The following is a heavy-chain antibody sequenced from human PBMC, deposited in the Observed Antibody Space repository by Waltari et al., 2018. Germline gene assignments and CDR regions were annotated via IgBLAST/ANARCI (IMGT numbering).Heavy chain of an antibody. J-gene: IGHJ1*01. CDR3: AVGYGISYERYFHQ. D-gene: IGHD6-6*01. Sequence: EVHLMESGGGLIQPGGSLRLSCAASGFIFSTYFLSWVRQAPGKGLEWVSAIGGSGTVTYYADSVKGRFSVSRDNSRDTLNLQMDTLSAEDTAVYYCAVGYGISYERYFHQWGQGTLVTVSS. CDR2: IGGSGTVT. V-gene: IGHV3-23*01. CDR1: GFIFSTYF.